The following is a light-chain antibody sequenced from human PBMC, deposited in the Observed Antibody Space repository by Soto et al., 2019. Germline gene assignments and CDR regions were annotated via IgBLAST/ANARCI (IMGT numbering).Light chain of an antibody. CDR3: AAWDDSLNGLYV. J-gene: IGLJ1*01. CDR1: RSNIGSHT. V-gene: IGLV1-44*01. CDR2: TNT. Sequence: LTQPPSASATPGQRVTISCSGSRSNIGSHTVNWYQQLPGTAPKLLISTNTQRPSGVPDRFSGSKSGTSASLAISGLQSEDEADYFCAAWDDSLNGLYVFGTGTKVTVL.